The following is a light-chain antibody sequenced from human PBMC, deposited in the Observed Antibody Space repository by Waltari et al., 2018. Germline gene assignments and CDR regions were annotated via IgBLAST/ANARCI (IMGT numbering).Light chain of an antibody. J-gene: IGLJ3*02. CDR3: YSTDISGNHRV. V-gene: IGLV3-10*01. CDR1: ALPKKF. Sequence: SYELTQPPSVSVSPGQTARITCSGDALPKKFAYWYQQQSGQAPVLVIYEDSDRPSGIPGGFSGSSSGTMATLTINGAQVEDEADYYCYSTDISGNHRVFGGGTKLTVL. CDR2: EDS.